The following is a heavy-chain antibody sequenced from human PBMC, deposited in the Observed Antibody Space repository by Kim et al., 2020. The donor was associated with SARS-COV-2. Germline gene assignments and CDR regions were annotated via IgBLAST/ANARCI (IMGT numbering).Heavy chain of an antibody. J-gene: IGHJ6*02. V-gene: IGHV3-11*06. Sequence: GGSLRLSCAASGFTFSDYYMSWIRQAPGKGLEWVSYISSSSSYTNYADSVKGRFTISRDNAKNSLYLQMNSLRAEDTAVYYCARDSRGVVLWFGDYYYYYYYGMDVWGQGTTVTVSS. CDR2: ISSSSSYT. CDR1: GFTFSDYY. CDR3: ARDSRGVVLWFGDYYYYYYYGMDV. D-gene: IGHD3-10*01.